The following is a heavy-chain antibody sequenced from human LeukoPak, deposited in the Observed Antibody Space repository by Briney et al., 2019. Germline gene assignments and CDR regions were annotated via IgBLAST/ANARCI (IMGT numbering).Heavy chain of an antibody. Sequence: GASVKVSCKASGGTFSSYAISWVRQAPGQGLEWMGGIIPIFGTANYAQKFQGRVTITADESTSTAYMELSSLRSEDTAVYYCARILTGYDAFDYWGQGTLVTVSS. CDR3: ARILTGYDAFDY. J-gene: IGHJ4*02. V-gene: IGHV1-69*13. D-gene: IGHD3-9*01. CDR2: IIPIFGTA. CDR1: GGTFSSYA.